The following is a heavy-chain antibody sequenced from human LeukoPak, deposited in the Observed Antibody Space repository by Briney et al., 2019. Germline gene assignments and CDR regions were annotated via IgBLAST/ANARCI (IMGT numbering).Heavy chain of an antibody. CDR2: VYYSGST. V-gene: IGHV4-39*07. D-gene: IGHD2/OR15-2a*01. Sequence: SETLSLTCTVSGGSISNSNYYWGWIRQPPGKGLEWIGSVYYSGSTYYNPSLKSRVTISVDTSKNHFSLKLTSVTAADTAVYYCARDYGANIAFDIWGQGTMVTVSS. CDR1: GGSISNSNYY. J-gene: IGHJ3*02. CDR3: ARDYGANIAFDI.